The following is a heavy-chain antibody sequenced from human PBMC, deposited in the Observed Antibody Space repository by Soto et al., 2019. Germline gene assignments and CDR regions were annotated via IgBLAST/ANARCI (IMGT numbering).Heavy chain of an antibody. J-gene: IGHJ6*03. Sequence: GSLRLSCAASGFTFSSYAMAWVRQATEKRLEWVSGISDTGGSTYYEDSVKGRFTISRDNSKNTLYMQMNSPRAEDTALYYCAKRYTSSPPYYYFMDVWGKGTTVPVSS. V-gene: IGHV3-23*01. D-gene: IGHD6-6*01. CDR1: GFTFSSYA. CDR3: AKRYTSSPPYYYFMDV. CDR2: ISDTGGST.